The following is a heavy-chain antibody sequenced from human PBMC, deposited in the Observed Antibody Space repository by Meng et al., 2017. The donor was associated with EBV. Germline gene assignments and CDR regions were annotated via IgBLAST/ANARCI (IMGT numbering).Heavy chain of an antibody. V-gene: IGHV4-30-4*01. D-gene: IGHD3-16*01. Sequence: SCAEEVKTPRTPSPHSSVAVVSTINIGAVCCSRRQPAGGCQELVGYRHYSGDAYYPQSFQGRITMSVDASKNPFSMKLSSVTAADTAIYYCARARRSGGVKSDYWGQGTLVTVSS. CDR3: ARARRSGGVKSDY. CDR2: RHYSGDA. CDR1: VSTINIGAVC. J-gene: IGHJ4*02.